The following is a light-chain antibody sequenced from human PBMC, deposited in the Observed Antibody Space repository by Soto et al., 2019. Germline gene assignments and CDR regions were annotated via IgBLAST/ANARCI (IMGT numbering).Light chain of an antibody. Sequence: DIQMTQSPSSLSASVGDRVTITCRASQGISNYLAWYQQKPGRVLTLLIYAASTLQLGVPSRFSGSGSVTDFTLTISILQPEDVEPCYCHRYNSAAQTFCQGAKVEIK. CDR3: HRYNSAAQT. J-gene: IGKJ1*01. V-gene: IGKV1-27*01. CDR1: QGISNY. CDR2: AAS.